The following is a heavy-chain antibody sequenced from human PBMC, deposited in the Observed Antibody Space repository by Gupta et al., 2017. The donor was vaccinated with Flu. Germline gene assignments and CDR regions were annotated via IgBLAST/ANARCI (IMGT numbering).Heavy chain of an antibody. CDR2: INPQNGDT. Sequence: GLEWMGWINPQNGDTEYDQKFQGRVTLTRDTSISTVYMELSRLRSGDTAMYYCARDLLNGYKPTWGGYGVNVWGQGTTVTVSS. D-gene: IGHD5-18*01. J-gene: IGHJ6*02. V-gene: IGHV1-2*02. CDR3: ARDLLNGYKPTWGGYGVNV.